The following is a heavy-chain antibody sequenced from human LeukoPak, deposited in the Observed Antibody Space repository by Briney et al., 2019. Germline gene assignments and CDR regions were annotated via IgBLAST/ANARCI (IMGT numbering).Heavy chain of an antibody. Sequence: GGSLRLSCTVSGFTVSSNSMSWVRQAPGKGLEWVSFIYSDNTHYSDSVKGRFTISRDNSKNTLYLQMNSLRAEDTAVYYCAKDLRIAAAGTGWFDPWGQGTLVTVSS. CDR3: AKDLRIAAAGTGWFDP. CDR2: IYSDNT. V-gene: IGHV3-53*01. D-gene: IGHD6-13*01. CDR1: GFTVSSNS. J-gene: IGHJ5*02.